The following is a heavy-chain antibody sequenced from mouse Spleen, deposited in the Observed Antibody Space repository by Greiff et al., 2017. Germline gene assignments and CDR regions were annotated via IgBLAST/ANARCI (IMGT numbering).Heavy chain of an antibody. D-gene: IGHD2-14*01. CDR2: LWAGGST. V-gene: IGHV2-9*02. J-gene: IGHJ3*01. CDR3: ASLYYRYDGAWFAH. CDR1: GFSLTTYA. Sequence: VQLVESGPGLVAPSQSLSITCTVSGFSLTTYAVHWVRQCPGKGLEWLGVLWAGGSTNYNSALMSRLSISKDSSKSQVFLKMNTLQPDDTALYYCASLYYRYDGAWFAHWGQGTLVTVSA.